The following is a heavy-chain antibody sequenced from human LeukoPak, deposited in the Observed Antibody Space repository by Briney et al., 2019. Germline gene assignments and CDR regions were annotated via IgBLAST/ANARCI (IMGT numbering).Heavy chain of an antibody. V-gene: IGHV4-39*01. Sequence: SGTLSLTCTVPGGSISSSSYFWGWIRQPPGKGLEWIGSIFYSGSTYYNPSLNSRATISIDTSKNQFSLRLSSVTAADTAVYYCARQMNTVTADYWGQGTLVTVSS. CDR2: IFYSGST. CDR1: GGSISSSSYF. CDR3: ARQMNTVTADY. J-gene: IGHJ4*02. D-gene: IGHD4-17*01.